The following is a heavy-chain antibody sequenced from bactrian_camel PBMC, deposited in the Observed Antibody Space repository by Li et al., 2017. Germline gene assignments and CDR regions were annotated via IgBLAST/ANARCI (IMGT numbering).Heavy chain of an antibody. CDR3: AARQRNLPCSYNPRDFGY. CDR1: GFTYSANI. CDR2: VYVGGGT. J-gene: IGHJ6*01. V-gene: IGHV3S40*01. Sequence: DVQLVESGGGSVQAGGSLRLSCTASGFTYSANIMGWFRQVPGKEREGVAAVYVGGGTYYTDSVKGRFTISQDSAKNTVYLQMNGLKPEDAAMYYCAARQRNLPCSYNPRDFGYWGQGTQVTVS. D-gene: IGHD2*01.